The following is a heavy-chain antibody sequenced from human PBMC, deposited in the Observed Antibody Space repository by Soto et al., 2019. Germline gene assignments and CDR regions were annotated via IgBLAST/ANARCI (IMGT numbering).Heavy chain of an antibody. CDR2: IIPIFGTA. D-gene: IGHD2-15*01. J-gene: IGHJ6*02. V-gene: IGHV1-69*13. CDR1: GGTFSSYA. Sequence: ASVKVSCKASGGTFSSYAISWVRQAPGQGLEWMGGIIPIFGTANYAQKFQGRVTITADESTSTAYMELSSLRSEDTAVYYCARDTGYCSGGSCSGYYYGMDVCGQGTTVTVSS. CDR3: ARDTGYCSGGSCSGYYYGMDV.